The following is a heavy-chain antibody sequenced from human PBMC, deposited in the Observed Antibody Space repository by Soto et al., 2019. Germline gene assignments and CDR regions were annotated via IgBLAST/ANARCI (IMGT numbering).Heavy chain of an antibody. CDR3: ARFLWSDTSLYYFDY. CDR2: IYWDDDK. V-gene: IGHV2-5*02. J-gene: IGHJ4*02. CDR1: GFSLTGSGVG. Sequence: QITLKESGPTLVKPTQTLTLTCTFSGFSLTGSGVGVGWIRQPPGKALEWLALIYWDDDKRYSPSLKSRLTITKHTSKNQVALTVTNMYPVDTATYYCARFLWSDTSLYYFDYWGQGTLVTVSS. D-gene: IGHD3-3*01.